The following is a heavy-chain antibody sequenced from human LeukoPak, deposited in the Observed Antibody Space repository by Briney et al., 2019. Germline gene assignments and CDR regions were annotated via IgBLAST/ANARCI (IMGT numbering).Heavy chain of an antibody. J-gene: IGHJ4*02. CDR2: ISYDGSNK. Sequence: PGRSLRLSCAASGFTFSSYAMHWVRQAPGKGLEWVAVISYDGSNKYYADSVKGRFTISRDNSKNTLYLQMNGLRAEDTAVYYRARGFRPYTKYSSGWFTGYWGQGTLVTVSS. V-gene: IGHV3-30-3*01. CDR1: GFTFSSYA. D-gene: IGHD6-19*01. CDR3: ARGFRPYTKYSSGWFTGY.